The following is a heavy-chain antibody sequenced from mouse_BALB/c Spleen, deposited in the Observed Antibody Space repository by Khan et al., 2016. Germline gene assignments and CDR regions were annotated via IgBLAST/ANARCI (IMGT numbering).Heavy chain of an antibody. J-gene: IGHJ2*01. CDR1: GFTFSRFG. V-gene: IGHV5-17*02. CDR3: ARGDY. CDR2: ISGGSSTI. Sequence: EVELVESGGGLVQPGGSRKLSCAASGFTFSRFGMHWVRQAPGKGLEWVAYISGGSSTIYYADTLKGRFTISRDNPKNALFLQMTSLRSEDTAMYYCARGDYWGQGTTLTVSS.